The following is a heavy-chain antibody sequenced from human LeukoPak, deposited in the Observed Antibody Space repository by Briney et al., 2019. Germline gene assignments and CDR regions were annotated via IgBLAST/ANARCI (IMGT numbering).Heavy chain of an antibody. V-gene: IGHV3-53*01. CDR3: ARARGVSTGYRPIDY. J-gene: IGHJ4*02. D-gene: IGHD3-22*01. CDR2: IYSGGST. Sequence: GGSLRLSCAASGFTVSSNYMSWVRQAPGKGLEWVSVIYSGGSTYYADSVKGRFTISRDNSKSTLYLQMNSLRAEDTAVYYCARARGVSTGYRPIDYWGQGTLVTVSS. CDR1: GFTVSSNY.